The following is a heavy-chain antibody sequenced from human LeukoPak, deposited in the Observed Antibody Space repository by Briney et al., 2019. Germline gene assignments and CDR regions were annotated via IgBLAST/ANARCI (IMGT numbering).Heavy chain of an antibody. J-gene: IGHJ3*02. CDR2: IYNTGST. V-gene: IGHV4-61*02. CDR1: GGSISSGTNY. D-gene: IGHD4-17*01. CDR3: ARRMTTVTTVYAFDI. Sequence: SQTLSLTCTVSGGSISSGTNYWTWLRQPAGKRLEWIGRIYNTGSTTYNPSLKSRVTISVDTSKNQFSLKLSSVTAADTAVYYCARRMTTVTTVYAFDIWGQGTMVTVSS.